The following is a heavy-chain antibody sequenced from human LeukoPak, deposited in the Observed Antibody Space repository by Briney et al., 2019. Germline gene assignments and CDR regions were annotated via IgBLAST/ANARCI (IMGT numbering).Heavy chain of an antibody. CDR1: GFTFSSYW. CDR3: ARVGGLDV. CDR2: INHNGNVN. V-gene: IGHV3-7*03. D-gene: IGHD1-26*01. J-gene: IGHJ6*02. Sequence: GGSLRLSCAASGFTFSSYWMNWARQAPGKGLEWVASINHNGNVNYYVDSVKGRFTISRDNAKNSLYLQMSNLRAEDTAVYFCARVGGLDVWGQGATVTVSS.